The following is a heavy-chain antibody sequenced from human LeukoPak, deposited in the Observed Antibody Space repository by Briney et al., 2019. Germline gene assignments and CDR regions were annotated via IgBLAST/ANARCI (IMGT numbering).Heavy chain of an antibody. D-gene: IGHD3-9*01. J-gene: IGHJ4*02. CDR1: GFTFSSYA. V-gene: IGHV3-23*01. CDR3: AKGRLDWLSLDY. Sequence: PGGSLRLSCAASGFTFSSYAMSWVRQAPGKGLEWVSAISGSGGSTYYADSVKGRFAISRDNSKNTLYLQMNSLRAEDKAVYYCAKGRLDWLSLDYWGQGTLVTVSS. CDR2: ISGSGGST.